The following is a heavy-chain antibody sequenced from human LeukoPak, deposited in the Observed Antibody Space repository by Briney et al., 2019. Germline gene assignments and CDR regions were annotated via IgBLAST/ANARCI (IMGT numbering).Heavy chain of an antibody. CDR2: IIPILGIA. J-gene: IGHJ4*02. Sequence: SVKVSCKASGGTFSSYAISWVRQAPGQGLEWMGRIIPILGIANYAQKFQGRVTITADKSTSTAYMELSSLRSEDTAVYYCARDKVSALHGDASDYWGQGTLVTVSS. D-gene: IGHD4-17*01. CDR1: GGTFSSYA. CDR3: ARDKVSALHGDASDY. V-gene: IGHV1-69*04.